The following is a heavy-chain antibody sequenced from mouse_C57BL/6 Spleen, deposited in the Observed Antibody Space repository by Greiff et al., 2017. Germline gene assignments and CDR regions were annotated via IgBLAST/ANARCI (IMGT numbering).Heavy chain of an antibody. Sequence: EVQLVESGTVLARPGASVKMSCKTSGYTFTSYWMHWVKQRPGQGLEWIGAIYPGNSDTSYNQKFKGKAKLTAVTSASTAYMELSSLTNEDSAVYYCTITTVVADYAMDYWGQGTSVTVSS. CDR3: TITTVVADYAMDY. J-gene: IGHJ4*01. D-gene: IGHD1-1*01. V-gene: IGHV1-5*01. CDR1: GYTFTSYW. CDR2: IYPGNSDT.